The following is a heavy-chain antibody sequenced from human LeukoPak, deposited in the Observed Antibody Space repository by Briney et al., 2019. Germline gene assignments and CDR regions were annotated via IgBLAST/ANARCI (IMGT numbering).Heavy chain of an antibody. CDR1: GYSISSGYY. V-gene: IGHV4-38-2*02. J-gene: IGHJ4*02. Sequence: PSETLSLTCTVSGYSISSGYYWGWIRQPPGKGLEWIGSIYHSGSTYYNPSLKSRVTISVDTSKNQFSLKLSSVTAADTAVYYCARWGRGYNFDYWGQGTLVTVSS. CDR3: ARWGRGYNFDY. D-gene: IGHD5-24*01. CDR2: IYHSGST.